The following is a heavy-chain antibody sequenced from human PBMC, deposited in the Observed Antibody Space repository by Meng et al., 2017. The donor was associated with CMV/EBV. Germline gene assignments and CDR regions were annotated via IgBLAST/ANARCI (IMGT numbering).Heavy chain of an antibody. CDR3: ARGGSGSYPYYYYGMDV. V-gene: IGHV6-1*01. J-gene: IGHJ6*02. CDR1: GDSVSSNSAA. Sequence: SETLSLTCAISGDSVSSNSAAWNWIRQSPSRGLEWLGRTYYRSKWYNDYAVSVKSRITINPDTSKNQFSLQLNSVTPEDTAVYYCARGGSGSYPYYYYGMDVWGQGTTVTVSS. CDR2: TYYRSKWYN. D-gene: IGHD1-26*01.